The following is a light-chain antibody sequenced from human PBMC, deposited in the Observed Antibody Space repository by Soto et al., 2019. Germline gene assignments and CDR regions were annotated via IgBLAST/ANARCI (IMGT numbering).Light chain of an antibody. CDR3: AAWDDSLNGRV. V-gene: IGLV1-44*01. CDR2: FNN. Sequence: QSVLTQPPSASGTPGQSVTISCFGTSSNIGSNTVSWYQQLPGTAPKVLIYFNNQRPSGVPDRFSGSKSGTSASLAISGLQSEDEADYYCAAWDDSLNGRVFGGGTKLTVL. CDR1: SSNIGSNT. J-gene: IGLJ2*01.